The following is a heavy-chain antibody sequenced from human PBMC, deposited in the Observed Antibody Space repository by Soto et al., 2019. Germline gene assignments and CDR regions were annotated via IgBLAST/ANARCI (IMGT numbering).Heavy chain of an antibody. CDR2: IAYDGSNA. CDR1: GFTFRIYA. Sequence: GGSLRLSCAASGFTFRIYAMHWVRQAPGKGLECLAVIAYDGSNAFYRDSVKGRFTISRDNSKNTLHLHMNSLRSEDTGVYYCARVRGGSTSRLLAFDIWGQGTMVTVSS. V-gene: IGHV3-30-3*01. CDR3: ARVRGGSTSRLLAFDI. D-gene: IGHD2-2*01. J-gene: IGHJ3*02.